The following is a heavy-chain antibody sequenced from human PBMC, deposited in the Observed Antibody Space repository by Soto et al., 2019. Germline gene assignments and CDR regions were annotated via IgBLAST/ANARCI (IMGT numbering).Heavy chain of an antibody. V-gene: IGHV4-34*01. CDR3: ARDTGYYFEY. J-gene: IGHJ4*02. CDR1: GGSFSGYY. D-gene: IGHD3-9*01. Sequence: QVQLQQWGAGLLKPSETLSLTCAVYGGSFSGYYWSWIRQPPGKGLEWIGEINHSGSTNYNPSLKSLPTKSVDTSKNQFSLKVSTMTASVTAVYCCARDTGYYFEYLGQGSLITV. CDR2: INHSGST.